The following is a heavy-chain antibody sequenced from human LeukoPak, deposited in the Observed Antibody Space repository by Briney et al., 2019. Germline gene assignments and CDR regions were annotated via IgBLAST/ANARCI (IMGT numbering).Heavy chain of an antibody. CDR1: GFTFSGYA. V-gene: IGHV3-23*01. D-gene: IGHD2-15*01. CDR3: GRGHRFCSRGNCNSPVDY. Sequence: GGSLSLSCAASGFTFSGYAMSWVRQAPGKGLEWVSAISGSGGDTYYADSVKGRFTISRDNSKNTLYLQMNSLRAEDTAVYYCGRGHRFCSRGNCNSPVDYWGQGTLVTVSS. CDR2: ISGSGGDT. J-gene: IGHJ4*02.